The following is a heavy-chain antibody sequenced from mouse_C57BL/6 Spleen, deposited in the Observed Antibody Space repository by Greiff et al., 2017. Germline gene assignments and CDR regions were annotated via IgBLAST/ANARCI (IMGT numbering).Heavy chain of an antibody. Sequence: VQLQQSGPELVKPGASVKMSCKASGYTFTDYNMHWVKQSHGKSLEWIGYINPNNGGTSYNQKFKGKATLTVNKSSSTAYMELRSLTSEDSAVYYCADVTYDNDEYYYAMDYWGQGTSVTVSS. V-gene: IGHV1-22*01. CDR1: GYTFTDYN. CDR2: INPNNGGT. J-gene: IGHJ4*01. D-gene: IGHD2-4*01. CDR3: ADVTYDNDEYYYAMDY.